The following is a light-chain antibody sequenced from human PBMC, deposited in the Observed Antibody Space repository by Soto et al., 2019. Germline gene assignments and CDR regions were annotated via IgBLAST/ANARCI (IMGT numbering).Light chain of an antibody. Sequence: EIVLTQSPATLSLSPGERATLSCRASQSIRNYLAWYQQKPGQAPRLLVYDASNRATGIPAMFSGSGSGTDFTLTISSLEPEDFAVYYCQQRSTWLWTFGQGTKVEIK. J-gene: IGKJ1*01. CDR1: QSIRNY. CDR2: DAS. V-gene: IGKV3-11*01. CDR3: QQRSTWLWT.